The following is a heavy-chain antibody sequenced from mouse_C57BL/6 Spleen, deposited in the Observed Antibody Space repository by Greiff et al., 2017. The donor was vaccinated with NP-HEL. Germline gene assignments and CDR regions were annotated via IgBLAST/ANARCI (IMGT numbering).Heavy chain of an antibody. D-gene: IGHD2-5*01. J-gene: IGHJ3*01. CDR2: IDPSDRET. CDR1: GYTFTSYW. CDR3: ATSAYYSNYGFAY. Sequence: VQLQQSGAELVRPGSSMKLSCKASGYTFTSYWMHWVKQRPIQGLEWIGNIDPSDRETHYNQKFKDKATLTVDKSSSTAYMQLSSLTSEDSAVYYWATSAYYSNYGFAYWGQGTLVTVSA. V-gene: IGHV1-52*01.